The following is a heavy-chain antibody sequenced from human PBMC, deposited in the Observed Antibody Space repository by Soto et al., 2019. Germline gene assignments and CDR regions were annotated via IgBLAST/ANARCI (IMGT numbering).Heavy chain of an antibody. V-gene: IGHV4-31*03. D-gene: IGHD6-25*01. CDR2: IYYSGST. CDR3: AREAAGILNWFDP. J-gene: IGHJ5*02. CDR1: GGSISSGGYY. Sequence: QVKLQESGPGLVKPSQTLSLTCTVSGGSISSGGYYWSWIRQHPGKGLEWIGYIYYSGSTYYNPSLQSRVTISVDTSKNQFSLKLSSVTAADTAVYYCAREAAGILNWFDPWGQGTLVTVSS.